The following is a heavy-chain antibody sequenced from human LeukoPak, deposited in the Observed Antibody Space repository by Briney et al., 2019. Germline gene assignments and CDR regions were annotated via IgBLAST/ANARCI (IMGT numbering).Heavy chain of an antibody. CDR3: ARSLRFLEWLKNFDY. J-gene: IGHJ4*02. D-gene: IGHD3-3*01. V-gene: IGHV3-23*01. CDR1: GFTFSSYA. CDR2: ISISGGST. Sequence: GGSLRLSCAASGFTFSSYAMTWVRQAPGKGLEWVSTISISGGSTYYADSVKGHFTISRDNSKNTLYLQMNRLRAEDTAVYYCARSLRFLEWLKNFDYWGQGTLVTVSS.